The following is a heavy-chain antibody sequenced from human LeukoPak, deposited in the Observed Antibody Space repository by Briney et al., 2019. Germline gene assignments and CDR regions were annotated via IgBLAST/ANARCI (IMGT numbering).Heavy chain of an antibody. CDR2: INHSGST. CDR1: GGSFSGYY. Sequence: SETLSLTCAVYGGSFSGYYWSWIRQPPGKGLEWIGEINHSGSTNYNPSLKSRVTMSVDTSRNQFSLNLNSVTAADTAIYYCARWDGDPWGQGTLVTASS. V-gene: IGHV4-34*01. J-gene: IGHJ5*02. D-gene: IGHD1-26*01. CDR3: ARWDGDP.